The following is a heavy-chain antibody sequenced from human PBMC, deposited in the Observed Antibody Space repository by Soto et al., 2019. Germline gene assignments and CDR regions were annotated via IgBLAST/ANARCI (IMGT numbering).Heavy chain of an antibody. D-gene: IGHD2-2*01. CDR3: AKDPLFIGVVQAAMHQHGTDV. J-gene: IGHJ6*02. V-gene: IGHV3-23*01. Sequence: SVGSLRLSCAASGFTFRACAMTWVRQAPGKGLEWVSTSSGSGGSTYYADSVKGRFTISRDNSKNTLYLQMNSLRAENKSIYYCAKDPLFIGVVQAAMHQHGTDVWGQGTMGAVSS. CDR1: GFTFRACA. CDR2: SSGSGGST.